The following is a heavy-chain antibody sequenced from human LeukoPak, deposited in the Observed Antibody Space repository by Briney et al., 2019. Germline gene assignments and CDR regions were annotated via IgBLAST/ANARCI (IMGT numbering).Heavy chain of an antibody. CDR3: ARGVFNAFDI. CDR1: GFTFNDYY. D-gene: IGHD3-10*02. J-gene: IGHJ3*02. V-gene: IGHV3-11*04. Sequence: GGSLRLSCAASGFTFNDYYMCWIRQAPGKRLEWVSYISRSGTTIYYADSVKGRFTISRDNAKNSLYLQMNSLRAEDTAVYYCARGVFNAFDIWGQGTMVTVSS. CDR2: ISRSGTTI.